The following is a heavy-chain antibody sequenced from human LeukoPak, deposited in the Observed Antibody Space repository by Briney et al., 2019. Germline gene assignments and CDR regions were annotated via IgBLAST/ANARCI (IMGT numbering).Heavy chain of an antibody. CDR3: AREGSLWFGESKADS. D-gene: IGHD3-10*01. J-gene: IGHJ4*02. V-gene: IGHV3-7*04. CDR1: GFTFSSYC. CDR2: IKKDGSDK. Sequence: GGSLRLSCAASGFTFSSYCMNWVRQAPGKGLEWVANIKKDGSDKYYVDSVKGRFTISRDNAKNSLYLQMNSLRVYDTAVYYCAREGSLWFGESKADSWGQGTLVTVSS.